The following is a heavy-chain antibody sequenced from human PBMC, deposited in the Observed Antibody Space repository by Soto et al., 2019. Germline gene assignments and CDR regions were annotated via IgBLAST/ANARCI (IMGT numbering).Heavy chain of an antibody. CDR1: GFTFSSYG. J-gene: IGHJ5*02. CDR3: AKDRGYYDFWSGLNKFDP. V-gene: IGHV3-30*18. D-gene: IGHD3-3*01. Sequence: QVQLVESGGGVVQPGRSLRLSCAASGFTFSSYGMHWVRQAPGKGLEWVAVISYDGSNKYYADSVKGRFTISRDNSKITLYLQMNSLRAEDTAVYYCAKDRGYYDFWSGLNKFDPWGQGTLVTVSS. CDR2: ISYDGSNK.